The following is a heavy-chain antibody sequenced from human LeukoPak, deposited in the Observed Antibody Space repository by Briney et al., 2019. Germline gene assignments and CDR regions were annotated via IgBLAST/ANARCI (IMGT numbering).Heavy chain of an antibody. J-gene: IGHJ5*02. CDR3: ARAGRHYDSSGSSWFDP. Sequence: ASVKVSCTASGYTFTSYDINWVRQATGQGLEWMGWMNPNSGNTGYAQKFRGRVTMTRNTSISTAYMELSSLRSEDTAVYYCARAGRHYDSSGSSWFDPWGQGTLVTVSS. CDR2: MNPNSGNT. V-gene: IGHV1-8*01. CDR1: GYTFTSYD. D-gene: IGHD3-22*01.